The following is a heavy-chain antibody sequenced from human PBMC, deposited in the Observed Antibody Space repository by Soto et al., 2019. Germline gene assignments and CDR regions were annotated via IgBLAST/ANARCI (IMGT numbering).Heavy chain of an antibody. V-gene: IGHV4-30-2*01. CDR2: IYHSGST. Sequence: PSETLCLPCGVVGGSISSGGCPWSWIRQPPGKGLEWIGYIYHSGSTYYNPSLKSRVTISVDRSKNQFSLKLSSVTAADTAVYYCARRYGSAFDIWGQGTMVTVSS. D-gene: IGHD3-10*01. CDR3: ARRYGSAFDI. J-gene: IGHJ3*02. CDR1: GGSISSGGCP.